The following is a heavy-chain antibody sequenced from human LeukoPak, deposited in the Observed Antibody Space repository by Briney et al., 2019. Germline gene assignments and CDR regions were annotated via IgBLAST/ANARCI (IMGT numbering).Heavy chain of an antibody. Sequence: GGSLRLSCAASGFTFSGYWMTWVRQAPGKGLEWVANIKEDGSEKYYVDSVKGRFTISRDNAKNSLCLQMNTLRAEDTAVYYCTRDVYSGSHQTWRQGTLVTVSS. CDR2: IKEDGSEK. D-gene: IGHD2-21*01. CDR1: GFTFSGYW. CDR3: TRDVYSGSHQT. J-gene: IGHJ5*02. V-gene: IGHV3-7*04.